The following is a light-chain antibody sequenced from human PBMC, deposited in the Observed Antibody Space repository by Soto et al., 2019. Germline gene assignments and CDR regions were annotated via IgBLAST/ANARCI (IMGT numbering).Light chain of an antibody. V-gene: IGKV3-11*01. J-gene: IGKJ2*01. CDR2: DAS. CDR3: QQRSNWPYT. CDR1: QSVSSY. Sequence: EIVLTQSPATLSLSPGERATLSCRASQSVSSYLAWYQQKPGQARRLLIYDASNRATGIPARFSGSGSGTDFTITISSLEPEDFAVYYCQQRSNWPYTFGQGNKLEIK.